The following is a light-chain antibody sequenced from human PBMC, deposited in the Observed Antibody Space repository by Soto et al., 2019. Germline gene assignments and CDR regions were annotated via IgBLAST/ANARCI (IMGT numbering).Light chain of an antibody. V-gene: IGLV3-21*02. CDR2: EDN. J-gene: IGLJ2*01. CDR3: QVWDSSNDHVV. Sequence: SYELTQPPSLSVAPGQTARITCGEKNIGTKSVHWYQQKAGQAPVLVVSEDNDRPSEIPERFSGSNSGNTATLTISRVEVGDEADYYCQVWDSSNDHVVFGGGTKLTVL. CDR1: NIGTKS.